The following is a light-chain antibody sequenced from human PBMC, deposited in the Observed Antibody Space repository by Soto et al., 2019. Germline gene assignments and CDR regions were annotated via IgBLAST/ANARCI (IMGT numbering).Light chain of an antibody. V-gene: IGLV2-14*01. CDR1: SSDVGSYNY. J-gene: IGLJ1*01. CDR3: SSYAGPSTPIYV. CDR2: EVS. Sequence: QSVLTQPASVSGSPGQSITISCTGTSSDVGSYNYVSWYQHHPGKAPKLMISEVSNRPSGISNRFSGSKSGNTASLTISGLQAEDEADYYCSSYAGPSTPIYVFGTGTKVT.